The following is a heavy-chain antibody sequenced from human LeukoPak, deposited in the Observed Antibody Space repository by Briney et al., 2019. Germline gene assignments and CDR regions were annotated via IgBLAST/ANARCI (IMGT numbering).Heavy chain of an antibody. J-gene: IGHJ4*02. V-gene: IGHV3-21*01. Sequence: PGRSLRLSCAASGFTFSSYSMNWVRQAPGKGLEWVSSISSSSSYIYYADSVKGRFTISRDNAKNSLYLQMNSLRAEDTAVYYCASTKGPVPAANDYWGQGTLVTVSS. CDR3: ASTKGPVPAANDY. D-gene: IGHD2-2*01. CDR1: GFTFSSYS. CDR2: ISSSSSYI.